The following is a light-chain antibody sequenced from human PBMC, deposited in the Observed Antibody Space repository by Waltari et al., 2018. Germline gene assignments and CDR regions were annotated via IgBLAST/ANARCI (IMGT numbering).Light chain of an antibody. J-gene: IGKJ2*01. CDR3: QQYYSRHSYT. CDR2: WAS. Sequence: DFVMTQSPDSLAVSLGDRATINCKSSHSLLYTSHYKNYLAWYQQKPGQPPKLLIYWASTRESGVPDRFSGSGSGTDFTLTISSLQAEDVAVYYCQQYYSRHSYTFGQGTKLEIK. CDR1: HSLLYTSHYKNY. V-gene: IGKV4-1*01.